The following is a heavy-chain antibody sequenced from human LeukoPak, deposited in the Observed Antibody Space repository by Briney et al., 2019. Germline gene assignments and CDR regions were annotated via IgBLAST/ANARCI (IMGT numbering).Heavy chain of an antibody. J-gene: IGHJ4*02. V-gene: IGHV3-23*01. CDR1: GLTFRSYG. D-gene: IGHD1-1*01. Sequence: GGTLRLSCAASGLTFRSYGMGWVRQAPGKGLEWVSSITSSGTTNYAEFVKDRFVISRDNSKDTLFLQMNSLRVEDTAVYYRANTGSYSIYWGQGTLVTVSS. CDR2: ITSSGTT. CDR3: ANTGSYSIY.